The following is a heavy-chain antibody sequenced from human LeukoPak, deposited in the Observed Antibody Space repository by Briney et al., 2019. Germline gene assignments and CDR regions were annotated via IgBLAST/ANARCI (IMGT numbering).Heavy chain of an antibody. V-gene: IGHV3-13*01. CDR3: AADEDTAMSSRD. D-gene: IGHD5-18*01. J-gene: IGHJ4*02. Sequence: GGSLRLSCTASGFTFSSYDMHWVRQATGKGLEWVSAIGTGGDTYYPASVKGRFTISRENAKNSLYLQMNSLRAEDTAAYYCAADEDTAMSSRDWGQGTLVTVSS. CDR2: IGTGGDT. CDR1: GFTFSSYD.